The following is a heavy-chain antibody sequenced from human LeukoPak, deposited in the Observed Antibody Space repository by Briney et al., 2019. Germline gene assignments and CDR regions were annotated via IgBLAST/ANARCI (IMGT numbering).Heavy chain of an antibody. CDR3: TRGSELGGYYYFYYLDV. D-gene: IGHD1-26*01. CDR1: GFTLDDYG. Sequence: PGGSLRLPCVASGFTLDDYGMNWVRQAPGKGLEWFSGNNWNGRSTGYADSVKGRFTISRDNSKNSLYLQMDSLRAEDTALYYCTRGSELGGYYYFYYLDVWGKGTTVAVSS. CDR2: NNWNGRST. V-gene: IGHV3-20*04. J-gene: IGHJ6*03.